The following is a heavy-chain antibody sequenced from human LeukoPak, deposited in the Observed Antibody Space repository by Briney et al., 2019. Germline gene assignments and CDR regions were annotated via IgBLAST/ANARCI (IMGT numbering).Heavy chain of an antibody. CDR1: GYTFTTYD. Sequence: GASVKVSCKASGYTFTTYDINWVRQATGQGLEWMGWMNPNSGNTGYAQKFQGRVTMTRNTSISTAYMELRSLRSEDTAVYYCARGPNKSDGGNSGSAWFGPWDQGTLVTVSS. D-gene: IGHD4-23*01. V-gene: IGHV1-8*01. J-gene: IGHJ5*02. CDR2: MNPNSGNT. CDR3: ARGPNKSDGGNSGSAWFGP.